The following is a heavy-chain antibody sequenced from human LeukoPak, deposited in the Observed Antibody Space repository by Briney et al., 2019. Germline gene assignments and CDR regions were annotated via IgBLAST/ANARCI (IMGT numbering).Heavy chain of an antibody. CDR2: IKSKTDGGTT. Sequence: GGSLRLSCAASGSTFSNAWMSWVRQAPGKGLEWVGRIKSKTDGGTTDYAAPVKGRFTISRDDSKNTLYLQMNSLKTEDTAVYYCTTARIAARHNAALEPRYYFDYWGQGTLVTVSS. CDR1: GSTFSNAW. V-gene: IGHV3-15*01. J-gene: IGHJ4*02. CDR3: TTARIAARHNAALEPRYYFDY. D-gene: IGHD6-6*01.